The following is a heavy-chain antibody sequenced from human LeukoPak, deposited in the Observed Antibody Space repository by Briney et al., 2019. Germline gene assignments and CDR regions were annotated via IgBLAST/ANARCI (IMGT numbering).Heavy chain of an antibody. CDR3: ARDTGNTDHCGGDCRNWYFDL. CDR1: GYTFTGYY. V-gene: IGHV1-2*02. D-gene: IGHD2-21*01. Sequence: ASVKVSCKASGYTFTGYYMHWVRQAPGQGLEWMGWINPNSGGTNYAQKFQGRVTMTRDTSISTAYMELSRLRSDDTAVYYCARDTGNTDHCGGDCRNWYFDLWGRGTLVTVSS. CDR2: INPNSGGT. J-gene: IGHJ2*01.